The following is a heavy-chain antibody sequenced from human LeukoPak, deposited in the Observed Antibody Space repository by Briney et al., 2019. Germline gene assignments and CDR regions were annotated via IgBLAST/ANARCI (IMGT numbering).Heavy chain of an antibody. CDR1: GYTFTSYD. CDR2: MNPNSGNT. Sequence: ASVKVSCKASGYTFTSYDINWVRQATGQGLEWMGWMNPNSGNTGYAQKFQGRVTMTRNTSISTAYMELSSLRSEDTAVYYCARGRRVVVPAAKALYYYYMDVWGKGTTVTVSS. J-gene: IGHJ6*03. CDR3: ARGRRVVVPAAKALYYYYMDV. D-gene: IGHD2-2*01. V-gene: IGHV1-8*01.